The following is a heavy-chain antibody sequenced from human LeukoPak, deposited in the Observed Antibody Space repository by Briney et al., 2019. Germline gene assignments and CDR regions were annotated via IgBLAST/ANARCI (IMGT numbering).Heavy chain of an antibody. CDR1: GGSISSYY. CDR2: IYTSGST. D-gene: IGHD3-3*01. Sequence: SETLSLPCTVSGGSISSYYWSWIRQPAGKGLEWIGRIYTSGSTNYNPSLKSRVTMSVDTSKNQFSLKLSSVTAADTAVYYCARVHDSGSDDAFDIWGQGTMVTVSS. CDR3: ARVHDSGSDDAFDI. J-gene: IGHJ3*02. V-gene: IGHV4-4*07.